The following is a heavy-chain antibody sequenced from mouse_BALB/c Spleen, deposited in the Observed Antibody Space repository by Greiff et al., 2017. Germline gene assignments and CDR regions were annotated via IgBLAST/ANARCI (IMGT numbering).Heavy chain of an antibody. CDR1: GFTFSDFY. CDR2: SRNKANDYTT. D-gene: IGHD2-3*01. V-gene: IGHV7-1*02. CDR3: ARDSGWLVPFAY. J-gene: IGHJ3*01. Sequence: EVKLVESGGGLVQPGGSLRLSCATSGFTFSDFYMEWVRQPPGKRLEWIAASRNKANDYTTEYSVSVKGRFIVSRDTSQSILYLQMNALRAEDTAIYYCARDSGWLVPFAYWGQGTLVTVSA.